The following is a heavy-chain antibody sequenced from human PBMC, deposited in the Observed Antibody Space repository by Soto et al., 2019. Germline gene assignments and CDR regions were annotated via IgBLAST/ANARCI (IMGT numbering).Heavy chain of an antibody. CDR1: GLTFSNYA. D-gene: IGHD1-7*01. Sequence: EVRLLESGGGLVKPGGSLRLSCATSGLTFSNYAMSWVRQAPGGGLEGVSSMSGSSSTTYYADSVRGRFTMSRDRSKNTLYLQMSSLRAEDTALYYCAKNQERELPRVIDFWGQGTLVTVSS. J-gene: IGHJ4*02. V-gene: IGHV3-23*01. CDR3: AKNQERELPRVIDF. CDR2: MSGSSSTT.